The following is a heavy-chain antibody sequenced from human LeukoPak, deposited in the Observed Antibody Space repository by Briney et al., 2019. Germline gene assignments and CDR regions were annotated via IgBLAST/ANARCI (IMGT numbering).Heavy chain of an antibody. V-gene: IGHV1-58*02. Sequence: ASVKVSCKASGFTFTSSAMQWVRQARGQRLEWIGWIVVGSGNTNYAQKFQERVTITRDMSTSTAYMELSSLRSEDTAVYYCARYQIVVVVAAITPFDYWGQTTLVTVSS. CDR1: GFTFTSSA. CDR2: IVVGSGNT. CDR3: ARYQIVVVVAAITPFDY. D-gene: IGHD2-15*01. J-gene: IGHJ4*02.